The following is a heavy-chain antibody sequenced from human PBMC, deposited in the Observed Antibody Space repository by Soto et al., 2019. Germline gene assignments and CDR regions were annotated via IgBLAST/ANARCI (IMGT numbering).Heavy chain of an antibody. CDR1: GYTFTSYG. J-gene: IGHJ1*01. V-gene: IGHV1-18*01. CDR3: ERERDGSSWSSAEYLQH. Sequence: VKVSCKASGYTFTSYGISWVRQAPGQGLEWMGWISAYNGNTNYAQKFQGRVTMTTDTSTTTAYMDLRSLRSDDTAVYYCERERDGSSWSSAEYLQHWGQGTLVTVSS. D-gene: IGHD6-13*01. CDR2: ISAYNGNT.